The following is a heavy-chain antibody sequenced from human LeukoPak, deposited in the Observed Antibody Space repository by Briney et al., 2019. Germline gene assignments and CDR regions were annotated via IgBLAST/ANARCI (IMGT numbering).Heavy chain of an antibody. CDR3: ARDKPAEYTYGLDAFDI. D-gene: IGHD5-18*01. CDR2: ISSSSSYI. V-gene: IGHV3-21*01. CDR1: GFTFSSYS. Sequence: GGSLRLSCAASGFTFSSYSMNWVRQAPGKGLEWVSFISSSSSYIYYADSVKGRFTISRDNAKNSLYLQMNSLRAEDTAVYYCARDKPAEYTYGLDAFDIWGQGTMVTVSS. J-gene: IGHJ3*02.